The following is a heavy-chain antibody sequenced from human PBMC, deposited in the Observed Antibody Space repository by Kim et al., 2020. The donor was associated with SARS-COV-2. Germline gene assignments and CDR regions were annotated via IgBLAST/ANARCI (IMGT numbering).Heavy chain of an antibody. J-gene: IGHJ6*02. CDR3: ARDSWEGYYYGMDV. Sequence: GGSLRLSCAASGFTFRNYAMSWVRQAPGKGLEWVANIKQDGSEKYYVDSVKGRFTISRDNAKNSLYLQMNSLRAEDTAVYYCARDSWEGYYYGMDVWGQGTTVTVSS. D-gene: IGHD1-26*01. CDR1: GFTFRNYA. CDR2: IKQDGSEK. V-gene: IGHV3-7*03.